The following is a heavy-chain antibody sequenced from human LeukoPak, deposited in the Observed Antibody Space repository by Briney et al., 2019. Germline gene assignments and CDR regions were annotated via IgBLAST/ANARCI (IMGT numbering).Heavy chain of an antibody. CDR1: GGSISNYY. Sequence: PSETLSLTCTVPGGSISNYYWSWVRQPPGKGLEWIGYIYYSGNTNCNPSLKSRVTISVDTSKNQFSLKLSSVTAADTAVYYCARRRNYYGSGSYQNYMDVWGKGTTVTVSS. J-gene: IGHJ6*03. CDR3: ARRRNYYGSGSYQNYMDV. CDR2: IYYSGNT. V-gene: IGHV4-59*01. D-gene: IGHD3-10*01.